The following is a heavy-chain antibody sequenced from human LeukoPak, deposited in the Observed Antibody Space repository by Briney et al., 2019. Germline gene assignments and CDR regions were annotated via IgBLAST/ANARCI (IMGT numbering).Heavy chain of an antibody. Sequence: VMVSCKASGYTFTGYYVHWVRQAPGQGLEWMGWINPNSGGTNYAQKFQGRVTMTRDTSISTAYMKLSRLRSDDTAVYYCARDRGDFDWLLYSVLGYYMDVWGKGTTVTVSS. CDR3: ARDRGDFDWLLYSVLGYYMDV. V-gene: IGHV1-2*02. CDR1: GYTFTGYY. CDR2: INPNSGGT. J-gene: IGHJ6*03. D-gene: IGHD3-9*01.